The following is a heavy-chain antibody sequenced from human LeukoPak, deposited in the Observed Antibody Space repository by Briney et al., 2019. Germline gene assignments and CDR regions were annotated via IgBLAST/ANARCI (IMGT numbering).Heavy chain of an antibody. CDR1: GFTFSNAW. CDR2: IKSKTDGGTT. D-gene: IGHD3-3*01. V-gene: IGHV3-15*07. Sequence: GGSLRLSCAASGFTFSNAWMNWVRQAPGKGLEWVGRIKSKTDGGTTDYAAPVKGRFTISRDDSKNTLYLQMNSLKTEDTAVYYCTTGPSVYYDFWSGYYSIDYWGQGTLVTVSS. J-gene: IGHJ4*02. CDR3: TTGPSVYYDFWSGYYSIDY.